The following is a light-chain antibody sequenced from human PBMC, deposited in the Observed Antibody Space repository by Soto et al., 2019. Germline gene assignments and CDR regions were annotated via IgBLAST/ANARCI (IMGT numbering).Light chain of an antibody. Sequence: EVVMTQSPATLSVSPGERATLSCRASQSVNANLAWYQQKPGQAPRLLIHGASNRATGIPARFSGSGFGTELILTISSLQSEDFAVYYCQQYNTWRWTFGQGTKVEI. V-gene: IGKV3-15*01. CDR2: GAS. J-gene: IGKJ1*01. CDR3: QQYNTWRWT. CDR1: QSVNAN.